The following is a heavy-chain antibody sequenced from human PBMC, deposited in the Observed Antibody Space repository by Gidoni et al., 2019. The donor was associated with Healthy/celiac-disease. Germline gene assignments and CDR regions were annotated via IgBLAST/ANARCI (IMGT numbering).Heavy chain of an antibody. CDR1: GGSITIGGYY. CDR3: ARVAIAAAGRWFDP. D-gene: IGHD6-13*01. CDR2: INDSGST. Sequence: QVQLQESGPGLVKPSHTLSLSFTVPGGSITIGGYYWSWISQHPGKGLEWIGYINDSGSTYYNPSIKSRVTIAVDKSKNQFSLKLSSVTAADTAVYYCARVAIAAAGRWFDPWGQGNLVTVSS. V-gene: IGHV4-31*03. J-gene: IGHJ5*02.